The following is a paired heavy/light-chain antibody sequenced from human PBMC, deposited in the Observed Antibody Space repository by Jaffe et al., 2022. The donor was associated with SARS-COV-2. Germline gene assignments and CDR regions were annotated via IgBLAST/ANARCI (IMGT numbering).Light chain of an antibody. Sequence: QSALTQPRSVSGSPGQSVTISCTGTSSDVGGYNYVSWYQQHPGKAPKLMIYDVSKRPSGVPDRFSGSKSGNTASLTISGLQAEDEADYFCCSYAGSYTFVGFGGGTKLTVL. J-gene: IGLJ2*01. CDR2: DVS. V-gene: IGLV2-11*01. CDR1: SSDVGGYNY. CDR3: CSYAGSYTFVG.
Heavy chain of an antibody. CDR2: IYHSGST. Sequence: QVQLQESGPGLVKPSETLSLTCTVSGYSISSGYYWGWIRQPPGKGLEWIGSIYHSGSTYYNPSLMSRVTISVDTSKNQFSLKLSSVTAADTAVYYCTRLWTYRSAYYYDSSGYFDYWGQGTLVTVSS. CDR3: TRLWTYRSAYYYDSSGYFDY. D-gene: IGHD3-22*01. CDR1: GYSISSGYY. J-gene: IGHJ4*02. V-gene: IGHV4-38-2*02.